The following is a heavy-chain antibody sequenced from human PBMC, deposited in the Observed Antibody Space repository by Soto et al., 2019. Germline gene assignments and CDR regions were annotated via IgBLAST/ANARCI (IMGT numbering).Heavy chain of an antibody. Sequence: ASVKVSCKASGGTFSSYAISWVRQAPGQGLEWMGGIIPIFGTANYAQKFQGRVTITADESTSTAYMELSSLRSEDTAVYYCARDSTYDFWSGYYPPYYYYGMDVWGQGTTVTVSS. V-gene: IGHV1-69*13. CDR1: GGTFSSYA. CDR3: ARDSTYDFWSGYYPPYYYYGMDV. D-gene: IGHD3-3*01. J-gene: IGHJ6*02. CDR2: IIPIFGTA.